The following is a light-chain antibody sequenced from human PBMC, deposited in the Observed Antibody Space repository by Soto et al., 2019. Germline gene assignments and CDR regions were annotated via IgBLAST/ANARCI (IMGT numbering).Light chain of an antibody. CDR2: AAS. Sequence: DIQMTQSPSSLSASVGDRVTITCRASQGIDTYLAWYQQKPGQVPKLLIYAASTLQSGVPSRFSGRGSGTDFTLTISSLQPEDVATDFCQKYSRAPFTFGPGTKVDIE. CDR1: QGIDTY. J-gene: IGKJ3*01. CDR3: QKYSRAPFT. V-gene: IGKV1-27*01.